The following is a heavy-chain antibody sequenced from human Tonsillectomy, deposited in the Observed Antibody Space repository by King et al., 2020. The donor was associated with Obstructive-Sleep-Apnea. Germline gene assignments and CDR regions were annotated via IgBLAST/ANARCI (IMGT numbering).Heavy chain of an antibody. CDR1: GGTFSSYA. V-gene: IGHV1-69*09. J-gene: IGHJ4*02. D-gene: IGHD2-8*01. CDR2: VIPILGIT. Sequence: VQLVESGAEVKKPGSSVKVSCKASGGTFSSYAISWVRQAPGQGLEWMGGVIPILGITNYAQKFQGRVTITADKSTTTVYMELTSLRSEDTAVYYCARTYDLGYCTNGVCYRFDYWGQGTLVTVSS. CDR3: ARTYDLGYCTNGVCYRFDY.